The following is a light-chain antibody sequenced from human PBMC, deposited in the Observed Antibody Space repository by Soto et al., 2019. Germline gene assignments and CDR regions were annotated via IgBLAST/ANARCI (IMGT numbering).Light chain of an antibody. CDR1: QNVNSY. CDR2: DAS. Sequence: EIVLTQSPATLSLSPGERATLSCRASQNVNSYLIWYQQKPGQAPRLLISDASNRATGIPARFSGSGSGSDFTLTISDLEPEDFAVYYCQQRARWPITFGQGTRLEIK. J-gene: IGKJ5*01. V-gene: IGKV3-11*01. CDR3: QQRARWPIT.